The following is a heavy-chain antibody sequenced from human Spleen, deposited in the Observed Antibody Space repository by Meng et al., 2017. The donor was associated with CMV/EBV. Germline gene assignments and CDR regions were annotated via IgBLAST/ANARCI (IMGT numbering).Heavy chain of an antibody. CDR1: FSRYA. CDR2: LIPLFGTP. D-gene: IGHD3-3*01. V-gene: IGHV1-69*05. CDR3: ARDLRRINDFWSGYWEFGY. J-gene: IGHJ4*02. Sequence: FSRYAVSWVRLAPGQWLEWMGGLIPLFGTPNYAQKFQGRGTISTDESTSTAYLELSSLRSEDTAVYYCARDLRRINDFWSGYWEFGYWGQGTLVTVSS.